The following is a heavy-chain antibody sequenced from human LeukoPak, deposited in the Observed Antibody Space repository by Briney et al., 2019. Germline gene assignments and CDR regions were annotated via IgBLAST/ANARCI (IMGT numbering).Heavy chain of an antibody. J-gene: IGHJ4*02. V-gene: IGHV3-21*06. Sequence: TGGSLRLSCADSGFTLSSYNMNWVRQAPGKGLEWVSFISSSSTNIYYADSVKGRFTISRDNAKNSVYLQMNNLRVEDTAVYYCAKAKGDWYAYWGQGTLVTVSS. D-gene: IGHD3/OR15-3a*01. CDR1: GFTLSSYN. CDR2: ISSSSTNI. CDR3: AKAKGDWYAY.